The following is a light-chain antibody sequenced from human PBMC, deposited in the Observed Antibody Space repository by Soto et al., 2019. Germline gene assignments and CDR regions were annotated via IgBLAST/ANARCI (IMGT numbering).Light chain of an antibody. Sequence: EIVMTQSPATLSVSPGGRATLSCRASQTIGDTLAWYQQKPGQAPSLLIYDASSRATGIPDRFSGSGSGTDFTLTISRLEPEDFAVYYCQQYGSAWTFGQGTKVDIK. J-gene: IGKJ1*01. V-gene: IGKV3-20*01. CDR3: QQYGSAWT. CDR1: QTIGDT. CDR2: DAS.